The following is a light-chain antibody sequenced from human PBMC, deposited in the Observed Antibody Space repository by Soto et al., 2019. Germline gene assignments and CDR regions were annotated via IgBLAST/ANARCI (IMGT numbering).Light chain of an antibody. J-gene: IGKJ4*01. CDR1: QNVETF. CDR3: QQRYNWPVT. CDR2: DAS. Sequence: DIVLTQSPGTLSLSPVVRASLSCRDSQNVETFLACDQQRPGHSPSLLIYDASRTATGIPARFSGSGSGTDFTLTITGLEPEDFGVYYCQQRYNWPVTFGAGTKVEI. V-gene: IGKV3-11*01.